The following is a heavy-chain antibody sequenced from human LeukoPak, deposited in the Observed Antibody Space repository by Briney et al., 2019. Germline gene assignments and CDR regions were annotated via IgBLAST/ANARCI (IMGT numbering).Heavy chain of an antibody. CDR3: AGGYGFDY. V-gene: IGHV3-74*01. J-gene: IGHJ4*02. Sequence: PGGSLRLSCAASGLPFSTYWMHWVRQAPGKGLGWVSCVNSDGSRTIYADSVKGRFTISRDNAKNTLYLQMNTLRAEDTAVYYCAGGYGFDYWGQGTLVTVSS. D-gene: IGHD1-1*01. CDR2: VNSDGSRT. CDR1: GLPFSTYW.